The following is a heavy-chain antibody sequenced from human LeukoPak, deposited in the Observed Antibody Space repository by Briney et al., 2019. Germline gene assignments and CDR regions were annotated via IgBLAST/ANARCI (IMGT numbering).Heavy chain of an antibody. CDR2: IYHSGST. V-gene: IGHV4-38-2*02. D-gene: IGHD3-22*01. Sequence: SETLSLTCTVSGYSISRGYSWGWIRQPPGKGLEWIGNIYHSGSTNYSPSLKSRVTISVDTSKNQFSLKLSSVTAADTAVYFCAREDYYNSGCYYLDYWGQGTLVTVSS. CDR3: AREDYYNSGCYYLDY. CDR1: GYSISRGYS. J-gene: IGHJ4*02.